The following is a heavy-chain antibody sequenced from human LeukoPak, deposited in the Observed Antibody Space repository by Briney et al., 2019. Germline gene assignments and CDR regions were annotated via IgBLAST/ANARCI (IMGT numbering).Heavy chain of an antibody. V-gene: IGHV4-34*01. CDR1: GGSFSVYY. Sequence: SQTLSLTCAVYGGSFSVYYWRWIRQPPGKGLEWSGEINHSGSTNYNPYLKRRGTISEDTSKNQFSLKLNSVTAADTAVYYCARVRRSSRRIKGAFDIWGQGTMVTVSS. D-gene: IGHD6-13*01. J-gene: IGHJ3*02. CDR2: INHSGST. CDR3: ARVRRSSRRIKGAFDI.